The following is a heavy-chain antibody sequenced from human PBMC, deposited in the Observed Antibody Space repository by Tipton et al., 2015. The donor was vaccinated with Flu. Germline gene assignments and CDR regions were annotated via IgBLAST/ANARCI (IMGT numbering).Heavy chain of an antibody. CDR3: GRGYEN. J-gene: IGHJ4*02. Sequence: VQLVQSGGGLIQPGGSLRLSCAASGFTFSGSAIHWIRQASGKGLEWLGRIRSKSNNHATLYAESMEGRVTISRDDSRNTAYLQMNSLKTEDTAVYYCGRGYENWGKGILVTVSS. CDR1: GFTFSGSA. V-gene: IGHV3-73*01. D-gene: IGHD3-22*01. CDR2: IRSKSNNHAT.